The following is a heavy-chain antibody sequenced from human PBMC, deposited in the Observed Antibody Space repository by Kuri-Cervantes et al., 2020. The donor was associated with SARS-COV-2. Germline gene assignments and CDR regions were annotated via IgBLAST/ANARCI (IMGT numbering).Heavy chain of an antibody. D-gene: IGHD3-22*01. J-gene: IGHJ4*02. V-gene: IGHV4-34*01. Sequence: SQTLSLTCAVSGGSFSGYYWSWIRQPPGKGLEWIGEINHSGSTNYNPSLKSRVTISVDTSKNQFSLKLSSVTAADTAVYYCASSPARYYYDSSGYLGYWGQGTLVTVSS. CDR3: ASSPARYYYDSSGYLGY. CDR2: INHSGST. CDR1: GGSFSGYY.